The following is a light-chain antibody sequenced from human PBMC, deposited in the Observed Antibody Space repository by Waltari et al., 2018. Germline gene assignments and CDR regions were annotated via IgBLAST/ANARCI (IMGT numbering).Light chain of an antibody. J-gene: IGKJ1*01. V-gene: IGKV3-20*01. CDR3: QHYVRLPVT. CDR1: QSFSRA. CDR2: DAS. Sequence: EIVLTQSPGHLSLSPGERATLSCRSSQSFSRALAWYQQKPGQAPRLLIYDASTSAIGLPDRFSGGGSGTDFSLTISRLEPEDFAVYYCQHYVRLPVTFGQGTTVEIK.